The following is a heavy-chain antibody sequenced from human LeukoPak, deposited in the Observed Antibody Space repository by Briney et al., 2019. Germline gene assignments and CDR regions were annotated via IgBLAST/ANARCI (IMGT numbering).Heavy chain of an antibody. CDR3: AKVPDHHVWSGYYFDY. V-gene: IGHV3-23*01. CDR2: ISGSGGST. CDR1: GFTFSSYA. D-gene: IGHD3-3*01. Sequence: PGGSLRLSCAASGFTFSSYAMSWVRQAPGKGLEWVSAISGSGGSTYYADSVKGRFTISRDNSKNTLYLQMNSLRAEDTAVYYCAKVPDHHVWSGYYFDYWGQGTLVTVSS. J-gene: IGHJ4*02.